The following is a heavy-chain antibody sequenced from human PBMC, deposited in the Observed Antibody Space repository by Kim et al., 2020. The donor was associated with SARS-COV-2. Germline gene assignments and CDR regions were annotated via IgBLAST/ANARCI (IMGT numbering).Heavy chain of an antibody. CDR3: ARDRKVDCYFDY. J-gene: IGHJ4*02. CDR2: ISVGNGNT. V-gene: IGHV1-3*01. CDR1: GYNFITYG. D-gene: IGHD2-21*02. Sequence: ASVKVSCKASGYNFITYGIHWVRQAPGQRLEWMGWISVGNGNTKYSERFQGRVTITRDTSASMAYMDLSSLTSEDTAVYYCARDRKVDCYFDYWGQGTLVTVSS.